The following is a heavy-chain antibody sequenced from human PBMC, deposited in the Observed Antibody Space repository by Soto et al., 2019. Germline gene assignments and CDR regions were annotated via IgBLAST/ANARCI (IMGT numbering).Heavy chain of an antibody. CDR3: ARIDNYYDSSGEARYDAFDI. CDR1: GYTFTSYY. CDR2: INPSGGST. D-gene: IGHD3-22*01. J-gene: IGHJ3*02. V-gene: IGHV1-46*01. Sequence: ASVKVCCKASGYTFTSYYMHWVRHAPGQGLEWMGIINPSGGSTSYAQKFQGRVTMTRDTSTSTVYMELSSLRSEDTAVYYCARIDNYYDSSGEARYDAFDIWGQGTMVTVS.